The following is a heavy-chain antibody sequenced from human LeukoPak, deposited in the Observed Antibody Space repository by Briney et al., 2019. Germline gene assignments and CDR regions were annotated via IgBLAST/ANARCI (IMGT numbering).Heavy chain of an antibody. CDR3: AKDEREFGSGGTWLWGYFDY. CDR2: ISLVGSTE. D-gene: IGHD2-15*01. V-gene: IGHV3-30*18. Sequence: GGSLRLSCAASGFTFGTYAMHWVRQAPGKGLDWVAVISLVGSTESYADSVKGRLTISRDNSKNTVYLQMNSLRTEDTAVYYCAKDEREFGSGGTWLWGYFDYWGQGNLVTVS. CDR1: GFTFGTYA. J-gene: IGHJ4*02.